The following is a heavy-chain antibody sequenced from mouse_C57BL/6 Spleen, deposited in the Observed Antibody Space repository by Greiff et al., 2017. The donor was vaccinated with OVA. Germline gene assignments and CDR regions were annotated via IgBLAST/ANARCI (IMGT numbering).Heavy chain of an antibody. CDR3: ARDRGRITRGYAMDY. D-gene: IGHD1-1*01. CDR2: INYDGSST. V-gene: IGHV5-16*01. Sequence: EVNVVESEGGLVQPGSSMKLSCTASGFTFSDYYMAWVRQVPEKGLEWVANINYDGSSTYYLDSLKSRFIISRDNAKNILYLQMSSLKSEDTATYYCARDRGRITRGYAMDYWGQGTSVTVSS. CDR1: GFTFSDYY. J-gene: IGHJ4*01.